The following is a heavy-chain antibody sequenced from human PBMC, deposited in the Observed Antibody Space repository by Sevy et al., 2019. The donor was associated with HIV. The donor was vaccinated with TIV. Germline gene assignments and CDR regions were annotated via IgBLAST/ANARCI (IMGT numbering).Heavy chain of an antibody. V-gene: IGHV1-69*13. CDR2: FIPIFGTA. J-gene: IGHJ3*02. D-gene: IGHD4-17*01. CDR3: ATNLGYGGNSGAFDI. CDR1: GGTFSSYA. Sequence: ASVKVSCKASGGTFSSYAISWVRQAPGQGLEWMGGFIPIFGTANYAQKFQGRVTITADESTSTAYMELSSLRSEDTAVYYCATNLGYGGNSGAFDIWGQGTMVTVSS.